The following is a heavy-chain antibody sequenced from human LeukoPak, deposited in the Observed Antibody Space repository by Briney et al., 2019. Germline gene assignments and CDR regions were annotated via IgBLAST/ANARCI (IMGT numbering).Heavy chain of an antibody. CDR2: INHSGST. CDR1: GGSISSYY. Sequence: PSETLSLTCTVSGGSISSYYWSWIRQPPGQGLEWIGEINHSGSTNYNPSLKSRVTISVDTSKNQFSLKLSSVTAADTAVYYCAGDYYDSSGYDRYYYYYMDVWGKGTTVTISS. CDR3: AGDYYDSSGYDRYYYYYMDV. D-gene: IGHD3-22*01. V-gene: IGHV4-34*01. J-gene: IGHJ6*03.